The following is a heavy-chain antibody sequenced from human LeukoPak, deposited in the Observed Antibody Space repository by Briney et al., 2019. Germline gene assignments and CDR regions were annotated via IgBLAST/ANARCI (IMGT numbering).Heavy chain of an antibody. CDR3: TRVGYIDEGIDY. D-gene: IGHD5-24*01. J-gene: IGHJ4*02. CDR1: GFPFSSYW. CDR2: INQDGSKK. V-gene: IGHV3-7*04. Sequence: PGGSLRLSCVASGFPFSSYWMTWVRQDPGKGLEWVANINQDGSKKSYVDSVKGRFTISRDNAKNSLYLQMNSLRAEDTAIYYCTRVGYIDEGIDYWGQGTLVTVSS.